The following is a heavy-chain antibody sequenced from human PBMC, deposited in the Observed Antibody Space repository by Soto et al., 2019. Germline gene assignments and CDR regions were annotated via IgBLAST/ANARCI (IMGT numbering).Heavy chain of an antibody. CDR3: ARDRGDGYAYFDS. CDR2: TSYTGNA. D-gene: IGHD5-12*01. V-gene: IGHV4-59*01. Sequence: QVQLQESGPGLVKPSETLSLTCTVSGGSLSPSYWSWIRQPPGKGLGWIGYTSYTGNANYNPSLKSRVTISVDTSRNHFSLRLSSVTAADAAVYYCARDRGDGYAYFDSWGQGTLVTVSS. J-gene: IGHJ4*02. CDR1: GGSLSPSY.